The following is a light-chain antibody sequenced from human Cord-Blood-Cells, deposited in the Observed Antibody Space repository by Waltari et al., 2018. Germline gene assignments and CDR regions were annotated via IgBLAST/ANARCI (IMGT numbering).Light chain of an antibody. CDR2: DVS. CDR1: SSYVGGYNY. CDR3: CSYAGSYWV. Sequence: QSALTQPRSLSGCPGQSVTISCTGTSSYVGGYNYVSWYQQPPDKAPKLMIYDVSKRPSGVPDRFSGSKSGNTASLTISGLQAEDEADYYCCSYAGSYWVFGGGTKLTVL. V-gene: IGLV2-11*01. J-gene: IGLJ3*02.